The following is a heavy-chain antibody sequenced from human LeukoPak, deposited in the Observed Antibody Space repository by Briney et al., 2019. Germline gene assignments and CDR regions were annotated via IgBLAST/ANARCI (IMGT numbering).Heavy chain of an antibody. CDR2: ISGCGGST. J-gene: IGHJ3*02. CDR1: GFTFSSYA. Sequence: GGSLRLSCAASGFTFSSYAMSWVRQAPGKGLEWVSAISGCGGSTYYADSVKGRFTISRDNSKNMLYLQMNSLRAEDTAVYCCAKSDSRSWFGEFDAFDIWGQGTMVTASS. V-gene: IGHV3-23*01. CDR3: AKSDSRSWFGEFDAFDI. D-gene: IGHD3-10*01.